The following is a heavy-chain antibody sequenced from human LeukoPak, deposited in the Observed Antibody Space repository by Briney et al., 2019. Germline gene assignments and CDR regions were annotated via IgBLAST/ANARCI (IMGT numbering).Heavy chain of an antibody. CDR3: ARGLAVTARGSFDI. V-gene: IGHV3-7*03. J-gene: IGHJ3*02. D-gene: IGHD2-21*02. CDR1: GFTFSRYR. Sequence: GGSLRLSCAASGFTFSRYRITWVRQAPGKGLEWVANIKQDESEKYYVDSVKGRFTISRDNAKISLYPQMNSLRAEDTAVYYCARGLAVTARGSFDIWGQGTMVTVSS. CDR2: IKQDESEK.